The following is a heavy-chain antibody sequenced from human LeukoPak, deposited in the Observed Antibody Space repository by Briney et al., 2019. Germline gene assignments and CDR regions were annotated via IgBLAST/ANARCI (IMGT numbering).Heavy chain of an antibody. V-gene: IGHV4-39*01. Sequence: SETLSLTCTVSGGSISSSSYYRGWIRQPPGKGLEWIGSIYYSGSTYYNPSLKSRVTISVDTSKNQFSLNLSSVTAADTAVYYCARHVRYCSGGSCYGPDYFDYWGQGTLVTVST. D-gene: IGHD2-15*01. CDR2: IYYSGST. CDR3: ARHVRYCSGGSCYGPDYFDY. J-gene: IGHJ4*02. CDR1: GGSISSSSYY.